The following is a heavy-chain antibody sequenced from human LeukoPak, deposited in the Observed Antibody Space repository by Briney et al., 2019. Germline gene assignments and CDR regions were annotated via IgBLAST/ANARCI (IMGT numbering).Heavy chain of an antibody. CDR1: GYTFTGYY. CDR3: ARERGVQLERKLDQ. V-gene: IGHV1-2*02. J-gene: IGHJ4*02. D-gene: IGHD1-1*01. Sequence: ASVKVSCKASGYTFTGYYMHWVRQAPGQGLEWMGWINPNSGGTNYAQKFQGRVTMPRDSSISTAYMELSSLTSDDTAVYYCARERGVQLERKLDQWGQGTLVTVSS. CDR2: INPNSGGT.